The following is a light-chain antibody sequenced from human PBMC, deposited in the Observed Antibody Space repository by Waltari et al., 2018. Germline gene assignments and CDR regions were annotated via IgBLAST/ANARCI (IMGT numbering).Light chain of an antibody. V-gene: IGKV1-12*01. J-gene: IGKJ4*01. CDR3: QQAKSFPHT. Sequence: DIQITQSPSSVSASVGALVTITCRASQDISSWLAWYQQKPGKAPKLLIYAASTLQSGDPSRFSVSGSGTSFTLTISSLQPEDFATYECQQAKSFPHTLGGGTKVEMK. CDR1: QDISSW. CDR2: AAS.